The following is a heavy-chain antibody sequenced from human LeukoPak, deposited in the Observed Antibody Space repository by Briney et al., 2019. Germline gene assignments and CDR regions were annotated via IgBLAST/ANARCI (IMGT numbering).Heavy chain of an antibody. CDR2: IYYSGST. Sequence: PSETLSLTCTVSGGSISSYYWSWMRQPPGKGLEWIGYIYYSGSTNYNPSLKSRVTISVDTSKNQFSLKLSSATAADTAVYYCARAHHHDFWSGTALFDYWGQGTLVTVSS. CDR1: GGSISSYY. CDR3: ARAHHHDFWSGTALFDY. J-gene: IGHJ4*02. V-gene: IGHV4-59*01. D-gene: IGHD3-3*01.